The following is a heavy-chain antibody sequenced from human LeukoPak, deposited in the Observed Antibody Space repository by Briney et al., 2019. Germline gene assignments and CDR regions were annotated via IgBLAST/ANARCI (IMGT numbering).Heavy chain of an antibody. CDR3: VKNNGWFHLAQ. J-gene: IGHJ4*02. D-gene: IGHD6-19*01. V-gene: IGHV3-7*03. CDR2: IKTDGSET. Sequence: PGGSLRLSCEASGFNFRDHWMDWVRQAPGKGLEWVGHIKTDGSETYYLDSLRGRFSISRDNTNNALYLQMNSLRVEDTAVYYCVKNNGWFHLAQWGQGTLVTVST. CDR1: GFNFRDHW.